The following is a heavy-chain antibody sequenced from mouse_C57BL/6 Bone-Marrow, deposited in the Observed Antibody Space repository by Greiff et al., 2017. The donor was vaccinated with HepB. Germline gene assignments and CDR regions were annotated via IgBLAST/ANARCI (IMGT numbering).Heavy chain of an antibody. J-gene: IGHJ3*01. CDR3: ARRLRSEVY. D-gene: IGHD1-1*01. CDR1: GYAFTNYL. CDR2: INPGSGGT. Sequence: LQESGAELVRPGTSVKVSCKASGYAFTNYLIEWVKQRPGQGLEWIGVINPGSGGTNYNEKFKGKATLTADKSSSTAYMQLSSLTSEDSAVYFCARRLRSEVYWGQGTLVTVSA. V-gene: IGHV1-54*01.